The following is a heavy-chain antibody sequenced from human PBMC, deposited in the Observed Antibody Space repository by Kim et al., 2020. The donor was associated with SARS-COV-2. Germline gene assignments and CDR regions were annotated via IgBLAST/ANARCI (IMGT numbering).Heavy chain of an antibody. CDR1: GYTFTSYG. Sequence: ASVKVSCKASGYTFTSYGISWVRQAPGQGLEWMGWISAYNGNTNYAQKLQGRVTMTTDTSTSTAYMELRSLRSDDTAVYYCARDLRIIAAAVSWFDPWGQGTLVTVSS. V-gene: IGHV1-18*01. D-gene: IGHD6-13*01. J-gene: IGHJ5*02. CDR2: ISAYNGNT. CDR3: ARDLRIIAAAVSWFDP.